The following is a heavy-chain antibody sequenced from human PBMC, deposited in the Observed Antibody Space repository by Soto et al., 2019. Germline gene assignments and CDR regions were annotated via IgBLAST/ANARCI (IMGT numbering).Heavy chain of an antibody. CDR2: IYHSGST. CDR3: ARERPAGARFDP. Sequence: PSETLSLACTVSGGSISSGDYYWSLIRQPPGKGLEWIGYIYHSGSTYYNPSLKSRVTISVDTSKNQFSLKLSSVTAADTAVYYCARERPAGARFDPWGQGTLVTVSS. D-gene: IGHD6-13*01. J-gene: IGHJ5*02. CDR1: GGSISSGDYY. V-gene: IGHV4-30-4*01.